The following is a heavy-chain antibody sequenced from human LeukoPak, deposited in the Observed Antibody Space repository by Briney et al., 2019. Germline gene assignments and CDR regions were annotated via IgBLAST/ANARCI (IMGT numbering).Heavy chain of an antibody. CDR3: AREVTPYY. CDR1: GFTVSSNY. J-gene: IGHJ4*02. V-gene: IGHV3-53*01. CDR2: IYSGGST. Sequence: GGSLRLSCAASGFTVSSNYMSWVRQAPGKGLEWVSVIYSGGSTYYADSVKGRFTISRDNAKNSLYLQMNSLRAEDTAVYYCAREVTPYYWGQGTLVTVSS. D-gene: IGHD2-21*02.